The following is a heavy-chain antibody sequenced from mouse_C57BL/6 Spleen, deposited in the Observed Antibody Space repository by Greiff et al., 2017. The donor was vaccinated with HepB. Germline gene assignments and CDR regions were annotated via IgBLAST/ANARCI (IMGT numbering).Heavy chain of an antibody. Sequence: EVQGVESGAELVRPGASVKLSCTASGFNIKDDYMHWVKQRPEQGLEWIGWIDPENGDTEYASKFQGKATITADTSSNTAYLQLSSLTSEDTAVYYCTTRGNFDYWGQGTTLTVSS. J-gene: IGHJ2*01. CDR2: IDPENGDT. V-gene: IGHV14-4*01. CDR1: GFNIKDDY. CDR3: TTRGNFDY.